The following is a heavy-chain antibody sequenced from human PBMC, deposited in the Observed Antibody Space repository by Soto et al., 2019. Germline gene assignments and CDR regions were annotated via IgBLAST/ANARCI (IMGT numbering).Heavy chain of an antibody. Sequence: SLRLSCAASGFTFSSYGMHWVRQAPGKGLEWVAVIWYDGSNKYYADSVKGRFTISRDNSKNTLYLQMNSLRAEDTAVYYCARDVYCTNGVCYVPYYYYGMDVWGQGTTVTVSS. CDR2: IWYDGSNK. J-gene: IGHJ6*02. V-gene: IGHV3-33*01. CDR1: GFTFSSYG. D-gene: IGHD2-8*01. CDR3: ARDVYCTNGVCYVPYYYYGMDV.